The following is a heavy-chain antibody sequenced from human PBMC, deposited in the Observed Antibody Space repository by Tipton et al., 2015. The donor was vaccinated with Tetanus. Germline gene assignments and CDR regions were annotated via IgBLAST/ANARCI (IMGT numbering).Heavy chain of an antibody. CDR1: GFTVSSNY. V-gene: IGHV3-53*01. J-gene: IGHJ4*02. CDR2: IYSGGST. CDR3: ARVTPGMGRGYYFDY. Sequence: SLRLSCAASGFTVSSNYMSWVRQAPGKGLEWVSVIYSGGSTYYADSVKGRFTISRDNSKNTLYLQMNSLRAEDTAVYYCARVTPGMGRGYYFDYWGQGTLVTVSS.